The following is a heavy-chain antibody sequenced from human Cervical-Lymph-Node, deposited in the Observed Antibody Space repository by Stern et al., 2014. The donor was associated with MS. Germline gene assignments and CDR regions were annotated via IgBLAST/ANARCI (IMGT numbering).Heavy chain of an antibody. CDR2: IHHSGNT. CDR3: ARDSGALTTVTTGSIDY. J-gene: IGHJ4*02. D-gene: IGHD4-17*01. CDR1: GGSISSGGYY. V-gene: IGHV4-31*03. Sequence: QVQLQESGPGLVKPSQTLSLTCTVSGGSISSGGYYWSWIRQHPGKGLEWIGYIHHSGNTSYNPSLKSRLTISVDTSKNQFSLKLSPVTAADTAVYYCARDSGALTTVTTGSIDYWGQGTLVTVSS.